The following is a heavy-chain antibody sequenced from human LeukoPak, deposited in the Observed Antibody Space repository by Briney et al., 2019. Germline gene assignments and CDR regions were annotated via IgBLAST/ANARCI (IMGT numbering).Heavy chain of an antibody. CDR2: ISGSGGST. CDR3: ARDSGSYPHDY. CDR1: GFTFSSYA. D-gene: IGHD1-26*01. V-gene: IGHV3-23*01. J-gene: IGHJ4*02. Sequence: GGSLRLSCAASGFTFSSYAMSWVRQAPGKGLEWVSAISGSGGSTYYADSVKGRFTISRDNSKNTLYLQMHSLRAEDTAVYYCARDSGSYPHDYWGQGTLVTVSS.